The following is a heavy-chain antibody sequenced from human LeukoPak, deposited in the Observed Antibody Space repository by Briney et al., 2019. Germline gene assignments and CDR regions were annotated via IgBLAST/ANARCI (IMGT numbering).Heavy chain of an antibody. CDR2: TSESGGRT. V-gene: IGHV3-23*01. Sequence: GGSLRLSCAASEFTFSKSPMSWVRQAPGTGLEWVSSTSESGGRTYYADSVKGRFTISRDNSKNTLYLQMNSLRTEDTAVYYCAKDLRKSGNYGYFDLWGQGTLVTVSS. CDR1: EFTFSKSP. D-gene: IGHD3-10*01. CDR3: AKDLRKSGNYGYFDL. J-gene: IGHJ4*02.